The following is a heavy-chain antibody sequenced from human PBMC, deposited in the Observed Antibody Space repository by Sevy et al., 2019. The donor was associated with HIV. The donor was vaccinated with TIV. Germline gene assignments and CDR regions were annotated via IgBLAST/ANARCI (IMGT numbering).Heavy chain of an antibody. V-gene: IGHV3-7*03. CDR1: GFTFDMYW. CDR3: ARRYFDL. CDR2: IRQDGNEI. Sequence: GGSLRLSCDASGFTFDMYWMQWVRRAPGKGLEWVANIRQDGNEIDYAASVRGRFTISRDNAKGSLYLQMNNLRVEDTATYYCARRYFDLWGQGTLVTVSS. J-gene: IGHJ4*02.